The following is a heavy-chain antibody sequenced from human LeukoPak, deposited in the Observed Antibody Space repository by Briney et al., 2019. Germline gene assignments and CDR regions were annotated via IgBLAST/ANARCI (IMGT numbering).Heavy chain of an antibody. J-gene: IGHJ4*02. CDR1: GFTFSSYG. D-gene: IGHD6-19*01. V-gene: IGHV3-30*02. CDR2: IRYDGSNK. Sequence: GGSLRLSCAASGFTFSSYGMHWVRQAPGKGLEWVAFIRYDGSNKYYADSVKGRFTISRDNSKNTLYLQMHSLRAEDTAVYYCAKVPIAVAGIIDSWGQGTLVTVSS. CDR3: AKVPIAVAGIIDS.